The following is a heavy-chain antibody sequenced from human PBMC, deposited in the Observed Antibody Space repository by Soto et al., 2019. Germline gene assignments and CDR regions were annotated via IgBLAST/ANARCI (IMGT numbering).Heavy chain of an antibody. CDR3: TASHTSGWATFES. D-gene: IGHD6-19*01. J-gene: IGHJ4*02. CDR1: GFTFSRFW. Sequence: TGGSLRLSCEASGFTFSRFWMNWVRQAPGTGLEWVANIRQDGVEKYYVDSVKGRFTTSRDNAKNSLYLQMSSLRAEDTAVYYCTASHTSGWATFESWGQGILVTVSS. CDR2: IRQDGVEK. V-gene: IGHV3-7*01.